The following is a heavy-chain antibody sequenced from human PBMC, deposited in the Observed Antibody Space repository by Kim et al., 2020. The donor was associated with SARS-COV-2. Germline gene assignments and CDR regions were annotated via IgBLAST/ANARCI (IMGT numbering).Heavy chain of an antibody. CDR3: ARHGYSSSSPYYYGMDV. D-gene: IGHD6-6*01. Sequence: LKSRVTMSVDTSKNQFSLKLSSVTAADTAVYYCARHGYSSSSPYYYGMDVWGQGTTVTVSS. J-gene: IGHJ6*02. V-gene: IGHV4-39*01.